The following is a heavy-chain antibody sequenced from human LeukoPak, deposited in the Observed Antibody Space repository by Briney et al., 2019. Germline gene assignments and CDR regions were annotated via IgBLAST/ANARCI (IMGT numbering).Heavy chain of an antibody. V-gene: IGHV3-30*18. CDR1: RFTFSSYG. D-gene: IGHD3-22*01. CDR3: AKGGRGYYPHYYYGMDV. J-gene: IGHJ6*02. Sequence: PGRSLRLSCAASRFTFSSYGMHWVRQAPGKGLEWVAVISYDGSNKYYADSVKGRFTISRDNSKNTLYLQMNSLRAEDTAVYYCAKGGRGYYPHYYYGMDVWGQGTTVTVSS. CDR2: ISYDGSNK.